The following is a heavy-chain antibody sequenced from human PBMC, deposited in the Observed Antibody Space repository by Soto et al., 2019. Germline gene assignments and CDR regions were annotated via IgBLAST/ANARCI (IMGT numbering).Heavy chain of an antibody. CDR1: GGSISSSNW. Sequence: QVQLQESGPGLVKPSGTLSLTCAVSGGSISSSNWWSWVRRPPGKGLEWIGEIYHSGSTNYNPSFKSGVTISVVKSEMLFSLKVSSVTAADTAVYYCARALGSTDLFDYWGLGTLVTVSS. D-gene: IGHD3-16*01. CDR3: ARALGSTDLFDY. J-gene: IGHJ4*02. V-gene: IGHV4-4*02. CDR2: IYHSGST.